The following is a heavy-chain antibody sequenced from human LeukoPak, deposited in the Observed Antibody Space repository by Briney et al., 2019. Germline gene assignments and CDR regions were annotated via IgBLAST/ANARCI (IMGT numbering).Heavy chain of an antibody. CDR2: IYTSGST. CDR1: GGSISSYY. J-gene: IGHJ6*03. Sequence: PSETLSLTCTVSGGSISSYYWSWIRQPAGKGLEWIGRIYTSGSTNYNPSLMSRVTMSVDTSKNQFSLKLSSVTAADTAVYYCAREIKYCSGGSCYSGRYYYYYMDVWGKGTTVTISS. D-gene: IGHD2-15*01. V-gene: IGHV4-4*07. CDR3: AREIKYCSGGSCYSGRYYYYYMDV.